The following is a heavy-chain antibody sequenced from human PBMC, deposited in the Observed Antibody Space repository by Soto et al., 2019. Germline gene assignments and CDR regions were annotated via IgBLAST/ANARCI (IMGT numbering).Heavy chain of an antibody. Sequence: QVHLVESGGGVVQPGRSLRLSCAASGFTFSSYGMHWVRQAPGKGLEWVVVIWYDGSNKYYADSVKGRFTISRDNSKNTLYLQMNSLRGEDTAVYYCARADSSGVAFDYWGQGTLVTVSS. CDR1: GFTFSSYG. CDR2: IWYDGSNK. V-gene: IGHV3-33*01. J-gene: IGHJ4*02. CDR3: ARADSSGVAFDY. D-gene: IGHD6-19*01.